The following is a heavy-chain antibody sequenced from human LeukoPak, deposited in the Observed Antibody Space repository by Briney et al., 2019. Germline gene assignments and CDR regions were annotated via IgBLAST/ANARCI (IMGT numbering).Heavy chain of an antibody. J-gene: IGHJ4*02. CDR2: IKEAGSEK. D-gene: IGHD2-2*02. CDR3: ARDLTGYCSSTSCYMFY. Sequence: GGSLRLSCAASGFTFSNYWMSWVRQAPGKGLEFMANIKEAGSEKYYVDSVKGRFTISRDNAKNSLYLQMNSLRAEDTAVYYCARDLTGYCSSTSCYMFYWGQGTLVTVSS. V-gene: IGHV3-7*01. CDR1: GFTFSNYW.